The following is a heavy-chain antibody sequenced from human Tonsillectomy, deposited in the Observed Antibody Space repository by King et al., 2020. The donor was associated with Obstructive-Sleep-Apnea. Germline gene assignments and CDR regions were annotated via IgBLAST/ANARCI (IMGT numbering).Heavy chain of an antibody. D-gene: IGHD1-1*01. Sequence: VQLVESGGGLVQPGGSLRLSCAASGFTFSSYNMNCVRQAPGKGLEWVAYISSSSDTMYYADSVKGRFTISRDNAKNSLYLQMSNLRAEDTGVYYCAGGEWYDWRDRNWFDPWGQGTLVTVSS. CDR2: ISSSSDTM. J-gene: IGHJ5*02. CDR3: AGGEWYDWRDRNWFDP. V-gene: IGHV3-48*04. CDR1: GFTFSSYN.